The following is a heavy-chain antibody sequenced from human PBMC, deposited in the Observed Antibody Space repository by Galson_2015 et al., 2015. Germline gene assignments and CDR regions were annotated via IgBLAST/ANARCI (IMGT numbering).Heavy chain of an antibody. J-gene: IGHJ4*02. CDR1: GFTFSNYI. CDR3: ARDFGMKDY. CDR2: ISSSSTTM. D-gene: IGHD3-10*01. V-gene: IGHV3-48*02. Sequence: SLRLSCAASGFTFSNYIMNWVRQAPEKGLEWVSYISSSSTTMYYADSVKGRFTISRDNAKNSLFLHMSSLRDEDTAVYYCARDFGMKDYWGQGTLVTVSS.